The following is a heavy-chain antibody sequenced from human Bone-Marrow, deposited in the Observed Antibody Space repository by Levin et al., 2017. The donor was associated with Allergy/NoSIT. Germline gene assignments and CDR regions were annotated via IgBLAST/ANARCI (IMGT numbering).Heavy chain of an antibody. CDR2: IKSKTDGGTT. CDR3: TTERRIDDYGDPEYFDY. Sequence: GGSLRLSCAASGFTFSNAWMSWVRQAPGKGLEWVGRIKSKTDGGTTDYAAPVKGRFTISRDDSKNTLYLQMNSLKTEDTAVYYCTTERRIDDYGDPEYFDYWGQGTLVTVSS. CDR1: GFTFSNAW. V-gene: IGHV3-15*01. D-gene: IGHD4-17*01. J-gene: IGHJ4*02.